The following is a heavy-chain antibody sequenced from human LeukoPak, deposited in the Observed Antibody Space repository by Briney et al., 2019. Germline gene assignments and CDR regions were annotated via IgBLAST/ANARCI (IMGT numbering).Heavy chain of an antibody. CDR2: IIPIFGTA. D-gene: IGHD3-22*01. J-gene: IGHJ4*02. V-gene: IGHV1-69*06. CDR1: GGTFSSYA. CDR3: AREGSSGYYDY. Sequence: SVKVSCKASGGTFSSYAISWVRQAPGQGLEWMGGIIPIFGTANYAQKFQGRVTITADKSTSTAYMELSRLRSDDTAVYYCAREGSSGYYDYWGQGTLVTVSS.